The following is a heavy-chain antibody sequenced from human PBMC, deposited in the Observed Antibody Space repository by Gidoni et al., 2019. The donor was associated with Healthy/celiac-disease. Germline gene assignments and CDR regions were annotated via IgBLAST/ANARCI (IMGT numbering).Heavy chain of an antibody. CDR2: IRSKAYGGTT. Sequence: EVQLVESGGGLVQPGRSLRLSFTVSGFTFGDYAMSWVRLAPGKGLGLLGFIRSKAYGGTTEYAASVKGRFTISRDDSKSIAYLQMNSLKTEDTAVYYCTRGSSGWYREYFQHWGQGTLVTVSS. D-gene: IGHD6-19*01. CDR3: TRGSSGWYREYFQH. V-gene: IGHV3-49*04. CDR1: GFTFGDYA. J-gene: IGHJ1*01.